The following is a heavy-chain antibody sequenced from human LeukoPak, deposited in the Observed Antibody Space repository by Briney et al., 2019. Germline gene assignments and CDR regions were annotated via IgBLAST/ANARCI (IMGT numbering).Heavy chain of an antibody. J-gene: IGHJ4*02. Sequence: SGTLSLTCAVSGGSISSINWGSWVRQPPGKGLGWIGEIYHSGSTNYNPSLKSRVTISVDKSKNQFSLKLSSVTAADTAVYYCARCISSGWDFDYWGQGTLVTVSS. CDR2: IYHSGST. CDR3: ARCISSGWDFDY. D-gene: IGHD6-19*01. CDR1: GGSISSINW. V-gene: IGHV4-4*02.